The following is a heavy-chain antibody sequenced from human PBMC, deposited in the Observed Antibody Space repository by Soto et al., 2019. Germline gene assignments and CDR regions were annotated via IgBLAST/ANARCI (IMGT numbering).Heavy chain of an antibody. Sequence: PSETLSLTCTVSGGSISSYYWGWIRQPPGKGLEWIGSIYYSGSTYYNPSLKSRVTISVDTSKNQFSLKLSSVTAADTAVYYCAKEAADGLEQARWGQGTLVTVAS. CDR3: AKEAADGLEQAR. CDR1: GGSISSYY. CDR2: IYYSGST. V-gene: IGHV4-39*02. J-gene: IGHJ4*02. D-gene: IGHD6-13*01.